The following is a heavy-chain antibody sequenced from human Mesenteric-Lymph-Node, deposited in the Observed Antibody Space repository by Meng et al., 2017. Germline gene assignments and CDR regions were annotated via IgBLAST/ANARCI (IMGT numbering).Heavy chain of an antibody. J-gene: IGHJ4*02. CDR1: GFNLDDFA. V-gene: IGHV3-20*04. CDR3: ARTVWFGEFEY. CDR2: IHWNGDSA. Sequence: GESLKISCAASGFNLDDFAMSWVRQAPGKGLEWVSGIHWNGDSAGYADSVKGRFTISRDNAKNSLFLQMNTLRAEDTALYYCARTVWFGEFEYWGQGTLVTVSS. D-gene: IGHD3-10*01.